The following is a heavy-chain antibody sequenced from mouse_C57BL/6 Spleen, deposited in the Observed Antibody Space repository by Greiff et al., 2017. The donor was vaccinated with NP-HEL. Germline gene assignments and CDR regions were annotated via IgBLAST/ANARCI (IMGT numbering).Heavy chain of an antibody. J-gene: IGHJ3*01. Sequence: DVQLVESGGGLVKPGGSLKLSCAASGFTFSSYAMSWVRQTPEKRLEWVATISDGGSYTYYPDNVKGRFTISRDNAKNNLYLQMSHLKSEDAAMYYCAGDGNSSFAYWGQGTLVTVSA. CDR1: GFTFSSYA. V-gene: IGHV5-4*01. CDR2: ISDGGSYT. CDR3: AGDGNSSFAY. D-gene: IGHD4-1*01.